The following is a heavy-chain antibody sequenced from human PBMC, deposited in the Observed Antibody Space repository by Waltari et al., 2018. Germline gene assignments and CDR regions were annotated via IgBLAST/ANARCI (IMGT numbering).Heavy chain of an antibody. CDR2: MYHSGSA. D-gene: IGHD2-8*01. CDR1: AGYIRRDHW. CDR3: AGDPRTYASGEGCFDP. V-gene: IGHV4-4*02. J-gene: IGHJ5*02. Sequence: VQLEESGPGLVTPSGTLSLTSDVSAGYIRRDHWWSWVRQPPGKGLEWSGEMYHSGSANYNPSLKSRVTISVDKAKNQFSLKVIPVTAADTAVYYCAGDPRTYASGEGCFDPWGQGTLVTVSS.